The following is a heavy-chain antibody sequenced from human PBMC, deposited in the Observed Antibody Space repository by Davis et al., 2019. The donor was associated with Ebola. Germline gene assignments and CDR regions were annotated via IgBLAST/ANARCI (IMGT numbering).Heavy chain of an antibody. CDR1: GFTFSSYS. V-gene: IGHV3-21*01. Sequence: GESLKISCAASGFTFSSYSMNWVRQAPGKGLEWVSSISSSSSYIYYADSVKGRFTISRDNAKNSLYLQMNSLRAEDTAVYYCARDSEQQLVPRYYYYYGMDVWGQGTTVTVSS. CDR2: ISSSSSYI. CDR3: ARDSEQQLVPRYYYYYGMDV. J-gene: IGHJ6*02. D-gene: IGHD6-13*01.